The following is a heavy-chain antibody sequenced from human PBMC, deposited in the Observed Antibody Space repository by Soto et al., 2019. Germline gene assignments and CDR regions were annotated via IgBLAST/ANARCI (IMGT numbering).Heavy chain of an antibody. V-gene: IGHV3-30-3*01. CDR3: ARDRVGATITSPFDY. CDR2: ISYDGSNK. Sequence: PGGSLRLSCAASGFTFSSYAMHWVRQAPGKGLEWVAVISYDGSNKYYADSVKGRFTISRDNSKNTLYLQMNSLRAEDTAVYYCARDRVGATITSPFDYSGQGTLVTVSS. CDR1: GFTFSSYA. J-gene: IGHJ4*02. D-gene: IGHD1-26*01.